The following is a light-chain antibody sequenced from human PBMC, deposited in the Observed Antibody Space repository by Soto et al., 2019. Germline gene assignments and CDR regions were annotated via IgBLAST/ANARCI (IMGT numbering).Light chain of an antibody. CDR1: QSITNY. V-gene: IGKV1-16*01. CDR2: AAS. CDR3: QHYNSYSEA. Sequence: EIKMTQSPSSLSASVGDRVTITCRASQSITNYLNWYQQKPGKDPELLIYAASSLQSGVPSRFSGSGSGTEFTLTISSLQPDEFATYYCQHYNSYSEAFGQGTKVDLK. J-gene: IGKJ1*01.